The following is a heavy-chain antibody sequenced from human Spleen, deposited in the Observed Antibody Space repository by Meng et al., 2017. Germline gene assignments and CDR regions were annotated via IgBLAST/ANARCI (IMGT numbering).Heavy chain of an antibody. CDR1: GFTFSSYE. CDR2: ISSSTAYI. V-gene: IGHV3-21*01. Sequence: GESLKISCAASGFTFSSYEMNWVRQAPGKGLEWVSSISSSTAYIYYADSVKGRFTISRDNAKNSLYLQMNSLRAEDTAVYYCARDGNTVTQKYYGLDVWGQGTTVTVSS. D-gene: IGHD4-17*01. J-gene: IGHJ6*02. CDR3: ARDGNTVTQKYYGLDV.